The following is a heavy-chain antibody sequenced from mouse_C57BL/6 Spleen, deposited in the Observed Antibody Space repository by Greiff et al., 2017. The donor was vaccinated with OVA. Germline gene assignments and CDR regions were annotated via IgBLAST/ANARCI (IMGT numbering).Heavy chain of an antibody. J-gene: IGHJ1*03. V-gene: IGHV1-82*01. CDR3: ARDDYRSPYFDV. CDR1: GYAFSSSW. CDR2: IYPGDGDT. D-gene: IGHD2-14*01. Sequence: QVQLQQSGPELVKPGASVKISCKASGYAFSSSWMNWVKQRPGKGLEWIGRIYPGDGDTNYNGKFKGKATLTADKSSSTAYMQLSSLTSEDSAVYFCARDDYRSPYFDVWGTGTTVTVSS.